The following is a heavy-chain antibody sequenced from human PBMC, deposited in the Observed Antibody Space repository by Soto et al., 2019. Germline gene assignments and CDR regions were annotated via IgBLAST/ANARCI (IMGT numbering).Heavy chain of an antibody. J-gene: IGHJ3*02. CDR3: AAEAVLRFLEWPVDAFDI. CDR2: IVVGSGNT. D-gene: IGHD3-3*01. Sequence: ASVKVSCKASGFTFTSSAVQWVRQARGRRLEWIGWIVVGSGNTNYAQKFQERVTITRDMSTSTAYMELSSLRSEDTAMYYCAAEAVLRFLEWPVDAFDIWGQGTMVTVSS. V-gene: IGHV1-58*01. CDR1: GFTFTSSA.